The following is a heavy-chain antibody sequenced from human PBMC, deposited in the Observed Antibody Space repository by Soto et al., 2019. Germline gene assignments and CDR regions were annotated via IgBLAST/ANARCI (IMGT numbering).Heavy chain of an antibody. J-gene: IGHJ4*02. CDR1: GFTFSSYW. V-gene: IGHV3-74*01. CDR2: INSDGSTT. D-gene: IGHD6-13*01. CDR3: ASGFTEAAAGD. Sequence: GGSLRLSCAASGFTFSSYWMHWVRQAPGKGLVWVSRINSDGSTTSYADSVKGRFTISRDNAKNTLYLQMNSVRAEDTAMYYCASGFTEAAAGDWGPGILVTVAS.